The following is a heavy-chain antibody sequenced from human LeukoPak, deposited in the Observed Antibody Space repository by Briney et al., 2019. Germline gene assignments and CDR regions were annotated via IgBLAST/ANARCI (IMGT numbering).Heavy chain of an antibody. CDR2: ISSSGSTI. CDR3: ARDYCSSTSCFTALDY. J-gene: IGHJ4*02. CDR1: GFTFSSYE. V-gene: IGHV3-48*03. Sequence: GGSLRLSCAASGFTFSSYEMNWVRQAPGKGLEWVSHISSSGSTIYYADSVKGRFTISRDNAKNSLYLQMNSLRAEDTAVYYCARDYCSSTSCFTALDYWGQGTLVTVSS. D-gene: IGHD2-2*01.